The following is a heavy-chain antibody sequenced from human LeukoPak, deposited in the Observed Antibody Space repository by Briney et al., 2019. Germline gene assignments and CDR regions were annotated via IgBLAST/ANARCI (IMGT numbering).Heavy chain of an antibody. CDR3: ARDYRGWYFDY. Sequence: SVKVSCKASGGTFSSYAISWVRQAPGQGLEWVGRIIPIFGTANYAQKFQGRVTITTDESTSTAYMELSSLRSEDTAVYYCARDYRGWYFDYWGQGTLVTVSS. CDR2: IIPIFGTA. J-gene: IGHJ4*02. V-gene: IGHV1-69*05. D-gene: IGHD6-19*01. CDR1: GGTFSSYA.